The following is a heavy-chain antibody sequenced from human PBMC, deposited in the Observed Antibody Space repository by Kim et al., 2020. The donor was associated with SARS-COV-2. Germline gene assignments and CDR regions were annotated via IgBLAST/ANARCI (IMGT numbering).Heavy chain of an antibody. J-gene: IGHJ6*02. V-gene: IGHV3-15*01. D-gene: IGHD5-18*01. Sequence: GGSLRLSCAASGFTFSNAWMSWVRQAPGKGLEWVGRIKSKTDGGTTDYAAPVKGRFTISRDDSKNTLYLQMNSLKTEDTAVYYCTIKIIRGYSYGWEHYYYGMDVWGQGTTVTVSS. CDR3: TIKIIRGYSYGWEHYYYGMDV. CDR1: GFTFSNAW. CDR2: IKSKTDGGTT.